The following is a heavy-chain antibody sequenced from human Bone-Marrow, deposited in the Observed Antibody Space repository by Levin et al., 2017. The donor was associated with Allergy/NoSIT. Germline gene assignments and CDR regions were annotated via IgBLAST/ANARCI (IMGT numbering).Heavy chain of an antibody. CDR2: ISWDSNTI. D-gene: IGHD3-22*01. Sequence: GGSLRLSCAASGFNFDDYAMYWVRQVAGKGLECVAGISWDSNTIDYADSVKGRFTISRDNAKNSLFLQMNSLRAEDTALYYCSKDNSGYFSFIDSWGQGNLVTVSS. CDR1: GFNFDDYA. CDR3: SKDNSGYFSFIDS. J-gene: IGHJ4*02. V-gene: IGHV3-9*01.